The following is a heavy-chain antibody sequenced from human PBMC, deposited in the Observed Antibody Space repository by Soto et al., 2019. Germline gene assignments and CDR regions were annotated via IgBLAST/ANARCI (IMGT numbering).Heavy chain of an antibody. Sequence: GASVKVSCKASGGTFSSYAISWARQAPGQGLEWMGGIIPIFGTANYAQKFQGRVTMTEDTSTDTAYMELSSLRSEDTAVYYCATGLSGSYYNENDYWGQGTLVTVSS. CDR2: IIPIFGTA. J-gene: IGHJ4*02. D-gene: IGHD3-10*01. CDR3: ATGLSGSYYNENDY. CDR1: GGTFSSYA. V-gene: IGHV1-69*06.